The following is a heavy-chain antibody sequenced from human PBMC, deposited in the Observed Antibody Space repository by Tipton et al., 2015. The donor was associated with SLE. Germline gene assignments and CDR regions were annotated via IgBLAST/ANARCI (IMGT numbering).Heavy chain of an antibody. V-gene: IGHV4-61*08. CDR2: IYYSGST. D-gene: IGHD4-17*01. Sequence: TLSLTCAVSGGSISSGGYYWGWIRQPPGKELEWIGYIYYSGSTNYYPSLKSRVTMSLDTSKNQFSLRLSSVTAADTAMYYCARYGDAFDIWGQGTMVTVSS. CDR3: ARYGDAFDI. J-gene: IGHJ3*02. CDR1: GGSISSGGYY.